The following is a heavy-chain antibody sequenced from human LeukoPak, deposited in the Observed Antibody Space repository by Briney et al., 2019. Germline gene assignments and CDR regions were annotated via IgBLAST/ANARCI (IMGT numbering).Heavy chain of an antibody. Sequence: GGSLRLSCAASGFTFSSYEMNWVRQAPGKGLEWVSYISSSGSTIYYADSVKGRFTISRDNAKNSLYLQMNSLRAEDTAVYYCAKGRGYSSEGPGYWGQGTLVTVSS. CDR3: AKGRGYSSEGPGY. V-gene: IGHV3-48*03. D-gene: IGHD4-11*01. CDR2: ISSSGSTI. CDR1: GFTFSSYE. J-gene: IGHJ4*02.